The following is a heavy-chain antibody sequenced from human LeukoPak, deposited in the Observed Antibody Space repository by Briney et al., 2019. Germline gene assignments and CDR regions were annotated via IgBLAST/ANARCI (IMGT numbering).Heavy chain of an antibody. V-gene: IGHV4-39*01. Sequence: SETLFLTCDVSGASTNTDSYFWGWIRQPPGKGLEWVGSGYYAGSGSHYNPSLKSRVTISVDTSRNRYSLRLHSVTTADTAVYYCVRLWLRWGIVYWGQGSLATVSS. D-gene: IGHD5-12*01. J-gene: IGHJ4*02. CDR2: GYYAGSGS. CDR1: GASTNTDSYF. CDR3: VRLWLRWGIVY.